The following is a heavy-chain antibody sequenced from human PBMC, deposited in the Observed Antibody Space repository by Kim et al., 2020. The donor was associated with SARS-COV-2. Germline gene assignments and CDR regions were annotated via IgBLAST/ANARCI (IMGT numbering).Heavy chain of an antibody. Sequence: SETLSLTCTVSGGSISSYYWSWIRQPPGKGLEWIGYIYYSGSTNYNPSLKSRVTISVDTSKNQFSLKLSSVTAADTAVYYCARGYCSSTSCYTWGGWYF. V-gene: IGHV4-59*13. CDR3: ARGYCSSTSCYTWGGWYF. D-gene: IGHD2-2*02. CDR2: IYYSGST. CDR1: GGSISSYY. J-gene: IGHJ2*01.